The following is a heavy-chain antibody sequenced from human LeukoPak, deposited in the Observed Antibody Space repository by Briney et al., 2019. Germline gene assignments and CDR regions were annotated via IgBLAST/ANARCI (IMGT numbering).Heavy chain of an antibody. CDR1: GFTFSSYA. J-gene: IGHJ4*02. D-gene: IGHD3-22*01. CDR2: ISYDGSNK. V-gene: IGHV3-30-3*01. Sequence: PGRSLRLSCAASGFTFSSYAMHWVRQAPGKGLEWVAVISYDGSNKYYPDSVKGRFTISRDNSKNTLYLQMNSLRAEDTAVYYCASCDSSGYYCEHTQIDYWGQGTLVTVSS. CDR3: ASCDSSGYYCEHTQIDY.